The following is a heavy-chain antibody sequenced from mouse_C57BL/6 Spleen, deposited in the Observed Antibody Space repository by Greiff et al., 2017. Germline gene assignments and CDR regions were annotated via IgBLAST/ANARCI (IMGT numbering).Heavy chain of an antibody. Sequence: EVQGVESGGGLVKPGGSLKLSCAASGFTFSSYAMSWVRQTPEKRLEWVATISDGGSYTYYPDNVKGRFTISRDNAKNNLYLQISHLKSEDTAMYYCARDGSNGAMDYWGQGTSVTVSS. CDR1: GFTFSSYA. CDR3: ARDGSNGAMDY. D-gene: IGHD1-1*01. J-gene: IGHJ4*01. CDR2: ISDGGSYT. V-gene: IGHV5-4*01.